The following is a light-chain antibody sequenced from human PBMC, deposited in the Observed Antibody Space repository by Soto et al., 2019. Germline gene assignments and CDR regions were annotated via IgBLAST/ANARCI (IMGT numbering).Light chain of an antibody. V-gene: IGLV1-47*02. J-gene: IGLJ2*01. Sequence: QSVLTQPTSASGTPGQRVTISCSGSSSNIGYNYVYWYQQLPGTAPKLLIYSNNQRPSGVPDRFSGSKSGTSASLAISGLRSEDEADYYCAAWDDSLSGVVFGGRTKLTVL. CDR1: SSNIGYNY. CDR2: SNN. CDR3: AAWDDSLSGVV.